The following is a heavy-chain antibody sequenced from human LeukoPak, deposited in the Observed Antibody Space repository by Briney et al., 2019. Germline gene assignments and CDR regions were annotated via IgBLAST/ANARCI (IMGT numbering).Heavy chain of an antibody. D-gene: IGHD2-2*02. CDR1: GGTFSSYA. J-gene: IGHJ6*02. CDR3: ARDRAEGSPAAIHRDMRYYYYGMDV. V-gene: IGHV1-69*04. Sequence: GASVKVSCKASGGTFSSYAISWVRQAPGQGLEWMGRIIPTFGIANYAQMFQGRVTITADKSTSTAYMELSSLRSEDTAVYYCARDRAEGSPAAIHRDMRYYYYGMDVWGQGTTVTVSS. CDR2: IIPTFGIA.